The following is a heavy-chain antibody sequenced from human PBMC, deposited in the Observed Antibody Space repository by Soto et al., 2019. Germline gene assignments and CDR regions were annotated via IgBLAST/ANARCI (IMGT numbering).Heavy chain of an antibody. J-gene: IGHJ4*02. CDR2: IYYSGST. Sequence: PSETLSLTCTVSGGSISSYYWSWIRQPPGKGLEWIGYIYYSGSTNYNPSLKSRVTISVDTSKNQFSLKLSSVTAADTAVYYCARHLPGYYYFDYWGQGTLVTVSS. D-gene: IGHD3-9*01. V-gene: IGHV4-59*08. CDR1: GGSISSYY. CDR3: ARHLPGYYYFDY.